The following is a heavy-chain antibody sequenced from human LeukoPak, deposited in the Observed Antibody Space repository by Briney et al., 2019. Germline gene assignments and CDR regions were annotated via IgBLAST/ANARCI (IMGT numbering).Heavy chain of an antibody. D-gene: IGHD5-12*01. J-gene: IGHJ4*02. CDR2: IYYSGST. V-gene: IGHV4-59*08. CDR3: ARHLYSGYDPEYYFDY. Sequence: SETLSLTCTVSGGSISSYYWSWIRQPPGKGLEWIGYIYYSGSTNYNPSLKSRVTISVDTSKNQLSLKLSSVTAADTAVYYCARHLYSGYDPEYYFDYGGQGTLVTVSS. CDR1: GGSISSYY.